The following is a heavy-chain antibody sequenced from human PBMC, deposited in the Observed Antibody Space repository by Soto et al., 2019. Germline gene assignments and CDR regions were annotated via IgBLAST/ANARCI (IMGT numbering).Heavy chain of an antibody. V-gene: IGHV3-33*01. CDR1: GFSLSSYA. CDR3: ATDAWGSGRALDI. CDR2: LWSDGATQ. J-gene: IGHJ3*02. Sequence: QVQLLESGGGVVQPGGSLRLSCVASGFSLSSYAIQWVRQAPGKGLDWVAILWSDGATQYLADSVKGRFTISRDKSKRTVHLQMNSSGAEDAAVYYCATDAWGSGRALDIWGQGTLVAVSS. D-gene: IGHD7-27*01.